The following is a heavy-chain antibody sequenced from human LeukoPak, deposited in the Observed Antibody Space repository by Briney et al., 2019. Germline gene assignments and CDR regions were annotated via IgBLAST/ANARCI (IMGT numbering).Heavy chain of an antibody. CDR3: AREYYASSDYSLGALDI. J-gene: IGHJ3*02. D-gene: IGHD3-22*01. CDR2: IYSGGNT. CDR1: GFTLSSNY. Sequence: PGGSLRLSCTASGFTLSSNYMNWVRQAPGKGLEWVSVIYSGGNTYYADSVKGRFTISRDSSKNTLYLQMNSLTAEDTAVYYCAREYYASSDYSLGALDIWGQGTMVTVSS. V-gene: IGHV3-66*01.